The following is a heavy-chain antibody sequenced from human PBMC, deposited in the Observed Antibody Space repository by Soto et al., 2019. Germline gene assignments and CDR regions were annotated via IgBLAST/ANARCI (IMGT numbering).Heavy chain of an antibody. V-gene: IGHV3-7*01. Sequence: GGSLRLSCAVSGFTFGSYWMSWVRLIPGKGREWVAYIKPDGSATYYVDSVKRRFTISRDNAKNSLYLQMNSLRVEDTSVYYCARAGYCGPGCYYYFDYWGQGTLVTVSS. CDR3: ARAGYCGPGCYYYFDY. J-gene: IGHJ4*02. CDR1: GFTFGSYW. CDR2: IKPDGSAT. D-gene: IGHD2-21*02.